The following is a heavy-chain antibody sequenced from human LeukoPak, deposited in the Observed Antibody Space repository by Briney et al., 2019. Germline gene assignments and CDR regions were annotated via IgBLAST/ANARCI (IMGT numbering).Heavy chain of an antibody. Sequence: SVKVSCKASGGTFSSYAISWVRQAPGQGLEWMGGIIPIFGTANYAQKFQGRVTITADESTSTAYMELSSLRSEDTAVYYCASLPYYYDSSGYYTNWGQGTLVTVSS. D-gene: IGHD3-22*01. CDR3: ASLPYYYDSSGYYTN. CDR2: IIPIFGTA. CDR1: GGTFSSYA. V-gene: IGHV1-69*13. J-gene: IGHJ4*02.